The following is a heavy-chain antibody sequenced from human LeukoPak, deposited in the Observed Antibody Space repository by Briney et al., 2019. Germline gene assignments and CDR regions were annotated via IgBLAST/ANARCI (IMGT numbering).Heavy chain of an antibody. CDR1: GFTFSTCT. J-gene: IGHJ4*02. V-gene: IGHV3-23*01. CDR3: AKFSRRVSSSWYLYYFDY. D-gene: IGHD6-13*01. CDR2: ISGGGSDS. Sequence: GGSLRLSCAASGFTFSTCTMGWVRQPPGQGLEWVSAISGGGSDSYYADSVKGRFTISRDNSKNTLFLQMSSLRDEDTAVYYCAKFSRRVSSSWYLYYFDYWGQGTLVTVSS.